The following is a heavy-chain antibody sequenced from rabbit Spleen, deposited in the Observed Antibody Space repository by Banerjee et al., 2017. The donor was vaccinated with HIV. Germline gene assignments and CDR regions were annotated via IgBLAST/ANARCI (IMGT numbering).Heavy chain of an antibody. CDR1: GFSFSNKAV. CDR3: ARGSAAMTLVITGFYFGL. J-gene: IGHJ4*01. CDR2: INAVTGKA. Sequence: QERLVESGGGLVKPEGSLKLSCTASGFSFSNKAVMCWVRQAPGKGLEWIACINAVTGKAVYASWAKGRFTFSKTSSTTVTLQMTSLTAADTATYFCARGSAAMTLVITGFYFGLWGPGTLVTVS. V-gene: IGHV1S45*01. D-gene: IGHD2-1*01.